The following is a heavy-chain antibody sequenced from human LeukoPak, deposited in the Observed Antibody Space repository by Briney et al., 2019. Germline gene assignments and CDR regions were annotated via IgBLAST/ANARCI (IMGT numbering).Heavy chain of an antibody. J-gene: IGHJ4*02. CDR2: INAGNGNT. CDR1: GYTFTSYA. V-gene: IGHV1-3*01. D-gene: IGHD3-22*01. CDR3: ARDPYYYDSSGYLFDY. Sequence: ASVKVSCKASGYTFTSYAMHWVRQAPGQRLEWMGWINAGNGNTKYSQKFQGRVTITRDTSASTVYMELSSLRSEDTAVYYCARDPYYYDSSGYLFDYWGQGTLVTVSS.